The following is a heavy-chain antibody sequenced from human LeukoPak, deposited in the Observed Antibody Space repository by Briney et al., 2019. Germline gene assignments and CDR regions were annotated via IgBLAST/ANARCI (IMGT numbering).Heavy chain of an antibody. J-gene: IGHJ5*02. CDR1: GFILSTYG. CDR3: ARGNWNDA. V-gene: IGHV3-48*04. CDR2: IGGSDNTL. Sequence: PGGSLRLSCAASGFILSTYGLSWVRQSPGKGLEWISYIGGSDNTLRYADSVKGRFTISRDIAKNSVFLQLNSLRAEDTAVYYCARGNWNDAWGQGTLVTVSS.